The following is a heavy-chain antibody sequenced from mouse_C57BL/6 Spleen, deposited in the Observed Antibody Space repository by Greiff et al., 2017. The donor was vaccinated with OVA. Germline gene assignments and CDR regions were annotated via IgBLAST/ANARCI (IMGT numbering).Heavy chain of an antibody. Sequence: EVKLVESGEGLVKPGGSLKLSCAASGFTFSSYAMSWVRQTPEKRLEWVAYISSGGDYIYYADTVKGRFTISRDNARNTLYLQMSSLKSEDTAMYYCTRDRDYGFPYWGQGTLVTVSA. J-gene: IGHJ3*01. D-gene: IGHD2-4*01. V-gene: IGHV5-9-1*02. CDR3: TRDRDYGFPY. CDR2: ISSGGDYI. CDR1: GFTFSSYA.